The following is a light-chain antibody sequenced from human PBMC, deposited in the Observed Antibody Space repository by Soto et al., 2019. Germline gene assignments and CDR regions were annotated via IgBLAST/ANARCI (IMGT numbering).Light chain of an antibody. CDR3: SSYTSATTWV. CDR2: EVS. J-gene: IGLJ3*02. V-gene: IGLV2-14*01. CDR1: STDVGGYDH. Sequence: QSVLTQPASVSESPGQSITISCIGTSTDVGGYDHVSWYHQHPGKAPKVIISEVSNRPSGVSTRFSGSKSGNTASLTISGLQTEDEADYYCSSYTSATTWVFGGGTKLTVL.